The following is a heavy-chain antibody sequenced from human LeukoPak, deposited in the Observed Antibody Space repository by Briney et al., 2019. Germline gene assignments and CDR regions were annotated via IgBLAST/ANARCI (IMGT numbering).Heavy chain of an antibody. CDR1: GGSFSSYY. CDR3: ARLLRVGYCSTTTCNWFDP. Sequence: SETLSLTCTVSGGSFSSYYWSWIRQPPGKGLEWIGYIYYSGSTDYNPSLKSRVTISVETSKNQFSLKLSSVTAADTAVYYCARLLRVGYCSTTTCNWFDPWGQGTLVTVSS. CDR2: IYYSGST. J-gene: IGHJ5*02. V-gene: IGHV4-59*12. D-gene: IGHD2-2*03.